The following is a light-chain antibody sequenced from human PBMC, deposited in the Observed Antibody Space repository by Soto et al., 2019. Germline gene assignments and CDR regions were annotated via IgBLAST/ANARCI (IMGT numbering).Light chain of an antibody. CDR2: EVS. V-gene: IGLV2-23*02. J-gene: IGLJ1*01. Sequence: QYVLTQPASVSGSPGQSITISCTGTSSDVGSYNLVSWYQQHPGKAPKLMIYEVSKRPSGVSNRFSGSKSGNTASLTISGLQAEDEADYYCCSYAGYSYVFGVGTKVTVL. CDR1: SSDVGSYNL. CDR3: CSYAGYSYV.